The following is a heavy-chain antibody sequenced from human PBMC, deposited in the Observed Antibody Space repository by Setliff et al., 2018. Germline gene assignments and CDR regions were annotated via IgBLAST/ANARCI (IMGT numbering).Heavy chain of an antibody. CDR1: GGSFSGYY. CDR3: ARGWGSGWSKEGAFNI. J-gene: IGHJ3*02. V-gene: IGHV4-34*01. CDR2: INHSGST. D-gene: IGHD6-19*01. Sequence: SETLSLTCAVYGGSFSGYYWSWLRQPPGKGLEWIGEINHSGSTNYNPSLKSRVTISVDTSKNQFSLKLSSVTAADTAVYYCARGWGSGWSKEGAFNIWGQGTMVTVSS.